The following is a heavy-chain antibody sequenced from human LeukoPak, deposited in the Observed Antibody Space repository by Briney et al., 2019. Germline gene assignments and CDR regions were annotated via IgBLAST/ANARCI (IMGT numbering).Heavy chain of an antibody. Sequence: GGSLRLSCAASGFTFSSYWMSWVRQAPGKGLEWVANIKQDGSEKYYVDSVKGRFTISRDNAKNSLYLQMNSLRAEDTAVYYCARALYSYGYGREFDYWGQGTLVTVSS. J-gene: IGHJ4*02. D-gene: IGHD5-18*01. CDR1: GFTFSSYW. CDR2: IKQDGSEK. V-gene: IGHV3-7*01. CDR3: ARALYSYGYGREFDY.